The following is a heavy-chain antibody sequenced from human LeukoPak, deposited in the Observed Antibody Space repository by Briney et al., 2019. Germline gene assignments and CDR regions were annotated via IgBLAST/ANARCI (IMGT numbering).Heavy chain of an antibody. CDR1: GFTFSNYW. V-gene: IGHV3-74*01. CDR2: ISSDESST. D-gene: IGHD2-2*01. CDR3: ARGGFTGTSCPYFDY. J-gene: IGHJ4*02. Sequence: GRSLRLSCAASGFTFSNYWMHWVRHAPGKGLVWVSRISSDESSTTYADSVKGRFTISRDNAKNTLYLKMNTLRAEDTAIYFCARGGFTGTSCPYFDYWGQGTLVTVSS.